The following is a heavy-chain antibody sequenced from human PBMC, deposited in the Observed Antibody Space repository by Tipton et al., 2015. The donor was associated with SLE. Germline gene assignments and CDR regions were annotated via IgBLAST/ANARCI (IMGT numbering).Heavy chain of an antibody. Sequence: TLSLTCTVSGGSISSYYWGWIRQPPGKGLEWIGSIYYSGNTYYNPSLKSRVTISVDTSKDQFSLKLSSVTAADTAVYYCAADYYYDSSGYYYIWGQGTLVTVSS. J-gene: IGHJ4*02. CDR1: GGSISSYY. CDR2: IYYSGNT. V-gene: IGHV4-39*01. D-gene: IGHD3-22*01. CDR3: AADYYYDSSGYYYI.